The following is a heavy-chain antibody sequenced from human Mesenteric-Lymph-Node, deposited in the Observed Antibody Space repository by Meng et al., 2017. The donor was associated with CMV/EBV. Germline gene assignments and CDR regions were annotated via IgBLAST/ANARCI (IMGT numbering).Heavy chain of an antibody. CDR2: ISSSSSTI. V-gene: IGHV3-48*04. Sequence: GESLKISCAASGFTFSSYSMNWVRQAPGKGLEWVSYISSSSSTIYYADSVKGRFTISRDNAKNSLYLQMNSLRAEDTAVYYCAKDRARGTIFGVALSGMDVWGQGTTVTVSS. D-gene: IGHD3-3*01. CDR1: GFTFSSYS. J-gene: IGHJ6*02. CDR3: AKDRARGTIFGVALSGMDV.